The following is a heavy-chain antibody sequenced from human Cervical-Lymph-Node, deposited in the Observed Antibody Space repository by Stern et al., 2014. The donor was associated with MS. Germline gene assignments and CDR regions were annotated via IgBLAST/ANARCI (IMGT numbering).Heavy chain of an antibody. J-gene: IGHJ5*02. D-gene: IGHD3-10*01. CDR3: VRAKSSGTLLRLDP. CDR2: VHWSGVGT. V-gene: IGHV1-46*03. CDR1: GYTFSNYH. Sequence: QVQLVQSGAGVKKPGASVKLSCKASGYTFSNYHMHWGRQAPGQGLECMGIVHWSGVGTTSAQKFQGRVTMTTDTSATTVYMELSSLTSEDTAVYFCVRAKSSGTLLRLDPWGQGVLVIVS.